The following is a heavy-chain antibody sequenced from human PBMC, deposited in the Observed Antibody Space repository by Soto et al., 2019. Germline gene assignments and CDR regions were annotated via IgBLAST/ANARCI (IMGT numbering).Heavy chain of an antibody. Sequence: SVKVSCKASGGTFSSYAISWVRQAPGQGLEWMGGIIPIFGTANYAQKFQGRVTITADESTSTAYMELSSLRSEGTAVYYCARVLNYYDSSGYSFDYWGQGTLVTVSS. CDR1: GGTFSSYA. D-gene: IGHD3-22*01. J-gene: IGHJ4*02. CDR2: IIPIFGTA. CDR3: ARVLNYYDSSGYSFDY. V-gene: IGHV1-69*13.